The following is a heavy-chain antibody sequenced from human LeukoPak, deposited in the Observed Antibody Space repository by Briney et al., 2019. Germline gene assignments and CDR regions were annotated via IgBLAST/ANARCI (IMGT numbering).Heavy chain of an antibody. J-gene: IGHJ4*02. CDR3: AAPLRSVWGSYRPYYFDY. CDR2: ISGSGGST. CDR1: GFTFSSYA. Sequence: GGSLRLSCAAPGFTFSSYAMSWVRQAPGKGLEWVSAISGSGGSTYYADSVKGRFTISRDNSKNTLYLQMNSLRAEDTAVYYCAAPLRSVWGSYRPYYFDYWGQGTLVTVSS. D-gene: IGHD3-16*02. V-gene: IGHV3-23*01.